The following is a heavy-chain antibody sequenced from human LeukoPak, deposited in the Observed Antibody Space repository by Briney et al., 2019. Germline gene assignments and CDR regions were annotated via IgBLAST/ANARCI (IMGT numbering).Heavy chain of an antibody. CDR1: GGSISSYY. V-gene: IGHV4-59*01. J-gene: IGHJ5*02. CDR2: IYYSGST. Sequence: PSETLSLTCTVSGGSISSYYWSWIRQPPGKGLEWIGYIYYSGSTNYNPSLKSRVTISVDTFKNQFSLKLSSVTAADTAVYYCARYIAVAGTVWLDPWGQGTLVTVSS. D-gene: IGHD6-19*01. CDR3: ARYIAVAGTVWLDP.